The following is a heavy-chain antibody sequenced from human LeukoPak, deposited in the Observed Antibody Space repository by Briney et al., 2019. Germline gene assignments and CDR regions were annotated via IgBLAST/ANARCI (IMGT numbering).Heavy chain of an antibody. CDR2: ISVGGGDT. CDR1: GFIFSSYV. CDR3: AKLNLGEMAYFDS. D-gene: IGHD2-21*01. Sequence: PGVSLRLSCEASGFIFSSYVMGWVRQAPGKGLEWVSSISVGGGDTFIADSVKGRFTITRENSMDTLYLQMMGLRVEDTAIYYCAKLNLGEMAYFDSWGQGILVTVSS. V-gene: IGHV3-23*01. J-gene: IGHJ4*02.